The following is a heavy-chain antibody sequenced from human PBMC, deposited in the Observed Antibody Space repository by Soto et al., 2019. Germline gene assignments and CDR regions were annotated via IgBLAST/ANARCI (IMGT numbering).Heavy chain of an antibody. CDR2: ISSSSSYI. D-gene: IGHD3-10*01. CDR1: GFTFSSYS. CDR3: AREISVRGGNFDY. V-gene: IGHV3-21*01. Sequence: GGSLRLSCAASGFTFSSYSMNWVRQAPGKGLEWVSSISSSSSYIYYADSVKGRFTISRDNAKNSLYLQMNSLRADDTAVYYCAREISVRGGNFDYWGQGTLVTVSS. J-gene: IGHJ4*02.